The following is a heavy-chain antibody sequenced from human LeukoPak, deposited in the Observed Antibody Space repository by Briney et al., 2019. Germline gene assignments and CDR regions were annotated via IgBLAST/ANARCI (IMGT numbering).Heavy chain of an antibody. CDR1: GYIFSNYW. D-gene: IGHD6-13*01. CDR2: INGDGSST. V-gene: IGHV3-74*01. CDR3: ARGETSSSWSTFDY. J-gene: IGHJ4*02. Sequence: GGSLRLSCAASGYIFSNYWMHWVRQAPGKGLVWVSRINGDGSSTTYADSVKGRFTISRDSAKNTLYLQMNSLRAEDTAVYYCARGETSSSWSTFDYWGQGTLATVSS.